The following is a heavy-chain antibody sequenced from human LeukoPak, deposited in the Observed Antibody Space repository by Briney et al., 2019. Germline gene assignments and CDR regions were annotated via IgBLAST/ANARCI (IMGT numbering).Heavy chain of an antibody. Sequence: SETLSLTCAVSGASISGSNYYWGWIRQPPGKGLEWIGYMYYSGSTNYNPSLKSRVTISVDMSKNQVSLKLSSVTAADTAVYYCAKDRAWSSMDVWGKGTTVTISS. V-gene: IGHV4-61*05. CDR1: GASISGSNYY. CDR3: AKDRAWSSMDV. CDR2: MYYSGST. D-gene: IGHD1-26*01. J-gene: IGHJ6*03.